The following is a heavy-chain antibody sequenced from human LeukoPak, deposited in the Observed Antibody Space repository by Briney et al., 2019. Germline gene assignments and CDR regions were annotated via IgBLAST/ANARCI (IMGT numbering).Heavy chain of an antibody. CDR2: IYYSGST. Sequence: ASETLSLTCTVSGGSISSHYWSWIRQPPGKGLEWIGYIYYSGSTNYNPSLKSRVTISVDTSKNQFSLKLSSVTAADTAVYYCARVRAGALDYWGRGTLVTVSS. CDR1: GGSISSHY. D-gene: IGHD1-26*01. CDR3: ARVRAGALDY. J-gene: IGHJ4*02. V-gene: IGHV4-59*11.